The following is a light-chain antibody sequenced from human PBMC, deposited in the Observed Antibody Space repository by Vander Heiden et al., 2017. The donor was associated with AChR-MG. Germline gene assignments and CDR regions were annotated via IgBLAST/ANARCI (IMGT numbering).Light chain of an antibody. CDR3: QSYDNSMSGFWV. CDR1: SSNIGAGYD. CDR2: VNS. Sequence: HSVLTLPPPVSGAPWQTLTITCTGSSSNIGAGYDVHWYQQLPETAHKLLILVNSIRPSGFPVPFSGSKSGTSASPAITGLQAEDEADYYCQSYDNSMSGFWVFGGGTKLTVL. V-gene: IGLV1-40*01. J-gene: IGLJ3*02.